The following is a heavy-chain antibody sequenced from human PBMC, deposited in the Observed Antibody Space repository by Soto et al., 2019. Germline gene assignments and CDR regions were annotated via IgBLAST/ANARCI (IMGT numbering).Heavy chain of an antibody. V-gene: IGHV4-30-4*01. J-gene: IGHJ5*02. CDR2: IYYSGST. D-gene: IGHD3-22*01. Sequence: SETLSLTCTVSGGSISSGDYYWSWIRQPPGKGLEWIGYIYYSGSTYYNPSLKSRVTISVDTSKNQFSLKLSSVTAADTAVYYCARGGNYDSSGYYYRNNWFDPWGQGTLVTVSS. CDR3: ARGGNYDSSGYYYRNNWFDP. CDR1: GGSISSGDYY.